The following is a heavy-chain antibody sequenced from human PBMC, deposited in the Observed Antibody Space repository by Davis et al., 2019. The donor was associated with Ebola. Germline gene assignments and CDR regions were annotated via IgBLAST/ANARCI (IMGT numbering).Heavy chain of an antibody. CDR3: ARDKGKWELLSAFDI. J-gene: IGHJ3*02. Sequence: GESLKISCAASGFTFSSYSMNWVRQAPGKGLEWVSYISSSSSTIYYADSVKGRFTISRDNAKNSLYLQMNSLRDEDTAVYYCARDKGKWELLSAFDIWGQGTMVTVSS. CDR1: GFTFSSYS. V-gene: IGHV3-48*02. D-gene: IGHD1-26*01. CDR2: ISSSSSTI.